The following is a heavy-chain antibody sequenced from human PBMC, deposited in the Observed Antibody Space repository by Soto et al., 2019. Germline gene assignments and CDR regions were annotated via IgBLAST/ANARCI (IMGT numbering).Heavy chain of an antibody. D-gene: IGHD4-17*01. CDR2: IYPGDSDT. CDR3: ARVWNDYGDYVGYFDY. V-gene: IGHV5-51*01. Sequence: GESLKISCKGSGYSFTSYWIGRVRQMPGKGPEWMGIIYPGDSDTRYSPSFQGQVTISADKSISTAYLQWSSLKASDTAMYYCARVWNDYGDYVGYFDYWGQGTLVTVSS. CDR1: GYSFTSYW. J-gene: IGHJ4*02.